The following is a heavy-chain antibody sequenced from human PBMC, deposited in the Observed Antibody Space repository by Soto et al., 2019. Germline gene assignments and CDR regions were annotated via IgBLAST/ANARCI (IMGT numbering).Heavy chain of an antibody. J-gene: IGHJ4*02. CDR2: IYWDDDK. D-gene: IGHD6-6*01. V-gene: IGHV2-5*02. CDR3: AHRLPASSPGYFDY. Sequence: QITLKESGPTLVKPTQTLTLTCTFSGFSLSTSGVGVGWIRQPPGKALEWLALIYWDDDKRYSPSLKSRLNITKDTSKNQVVLTMTNMDPVDTATYYCAHRLPASSPGYFDYWGQGTLVTVSS. CDR1: GFSLSTSGVG.